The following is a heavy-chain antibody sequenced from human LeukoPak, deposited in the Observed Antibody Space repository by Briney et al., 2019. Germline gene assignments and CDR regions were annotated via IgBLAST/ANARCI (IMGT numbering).Heavy chain of an antibody. CDR1: GFTFSSHA. J-gene: IGHJ5*02. CDR2: IYRGGSK. V-gene: IGHV3-53*01. Sequence: GGSLRLSCAASGFTFSSHAMSWVRQAPGKGLEWVSVIYRGGSKDYGDSVKGRFTISRDNSKNTLYLQMNSLRAEDTAIYYCARIFYYGSGNNWFDPWGQGTLVTVSS. CDR3: ARIFYYGSGNNWFDP. D-gene: IGHD3-10*01.